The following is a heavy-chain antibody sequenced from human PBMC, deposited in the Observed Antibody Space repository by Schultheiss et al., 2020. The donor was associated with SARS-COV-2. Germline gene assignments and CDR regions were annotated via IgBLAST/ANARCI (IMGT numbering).Heavy chain of an antibody. CDR2: IYYSGST. D-gene: IGHD2-2*01. J-gene: IGHJ4*02. Sequence: SQTLSLTCAVYGGSFSGYYWSWIRQPPGKGLEWIGYIYYSGSTNYNPSLKSRVTISVDTSKNQFSLKLSSVTAADTAVYYCARGPTVVVPAVPFDYWGQGTLVTVSS. V-gene: IGHV4-34*01. CDR1: GGSFSGYY. CDR3: ARGPTVVVPAVPFDY.